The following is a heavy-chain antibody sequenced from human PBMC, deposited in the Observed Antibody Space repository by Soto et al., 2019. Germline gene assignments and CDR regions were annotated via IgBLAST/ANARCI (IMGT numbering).Heavy chain of an antibody. CDR1: GGSISGHY. CDR3: ARDETSGYYHY. D-gene: IGHD3-22*01. Sequence: SSETLSLTCTVSGGSISGHYWSWIRQPPGKGLEWVGYVSYSGISNDNPSLKGRVTISSDTSKNQFSLKLSSVTAADTAVYYCARDETSGYYHYWGQGTLVTVSS. V-gene: IGHV4-59*11. CDR2: VSYSGIS. J-gene: IGHJ4*02.